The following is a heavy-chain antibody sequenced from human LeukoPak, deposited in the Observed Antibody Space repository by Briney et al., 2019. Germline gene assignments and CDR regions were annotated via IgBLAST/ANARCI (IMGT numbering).Heavy chain of an antibody. CDR3: AREVYYDSSGSDY. V-gene: IGHV1-18*01. J-gene: IGHJ4*02. Sequence: ASVKVSCKASGYTFSNYGNYGISWVRQAPGQGLEWMGWISAYNGITNYAQKFQGRVSMTTDTSTSTAYMELRSLRSDDTAVYYCAREVYYDSSGSDYWGQGTLVTVSS. CDR2: ISAYNGIT. D-gene: IGHD3-22*01. CDR1: GYTFSNYGNYG.